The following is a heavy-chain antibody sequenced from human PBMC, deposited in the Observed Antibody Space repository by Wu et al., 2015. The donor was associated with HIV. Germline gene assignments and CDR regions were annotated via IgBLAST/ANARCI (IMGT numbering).Heavy chain of an antibody. J-gene: IGHJ4*02. CDR2: MNPNSGYT. D-gene: IGHD3-10*01. CDR1: GYTFTDYD. V-gene: IGHV1-8*01. CDR3: ARVPSYGSEHLFDY. Sequence: QVQLVQSGAEVKKPGSSVKVSCKASGYTFTDYDINWVRQAAGQGLEWVGWMNPNSGYTGSAQKFQGRITMTRNTATRTAYMELSSLRSDDTAVYYCARVPSYGSEHLFDYWGQGTLVTVSS.